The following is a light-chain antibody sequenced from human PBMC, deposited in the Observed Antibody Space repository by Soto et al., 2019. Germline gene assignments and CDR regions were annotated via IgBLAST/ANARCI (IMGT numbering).Light chain of an antibody. V-gene: IGKV3-20*01. CDR1: QSVSSNY. Sequence: ELVLTQSPGTLSLSPGERATLSCRASQSVSSNYLALFQQRPGQAPRLLNYGASSRATGIPDRFSGSWSGTEFTLTISRLEPEDSAVYYCQQYGDSPRTFGQGTRVEIK. CDR3: QQYGDSPRT. J-gene: IGKJ1*01. CDR2: GAS.